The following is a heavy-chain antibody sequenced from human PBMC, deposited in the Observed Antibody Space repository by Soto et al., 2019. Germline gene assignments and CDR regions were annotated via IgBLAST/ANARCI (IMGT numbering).Heavy chain of an antibody. Sequence: QLQLQESGPGLVKPSETVSLTCTVSGDSISSSSLYWGWIRQPPGKGLEWIGSIYNSGKTYYSPSLESRFTISVDTSKNQFSLKLSSVTAADTAVYYCARHGSNSGSYSEYFQYWGQGTLVAVSS. D-gene: IGHD1-26*01. J-gene: IGHJ1*01. V-gene: IGHV4-39*01. CDR3: ARHGSNSGSYSEYFQY. CDR1: GDSISSSSLY. CDR2: IYNSGKT.